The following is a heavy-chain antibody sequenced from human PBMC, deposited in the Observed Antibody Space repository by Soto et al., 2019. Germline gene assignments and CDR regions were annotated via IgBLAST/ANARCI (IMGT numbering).Heavy chain of an antibody. CDR1: GFRLSDYG. CDR2: ISYDGSKK. CDR3: AKMDADLLPYYYYGMDV. J-gene: IGHJ6*02. V-gene: IGHV3-30*18. Sequence: QVQLVESGGGVVQPGRSLRLSCAASGFRLSDYGIHWVRQAPGKGLEWLALISYDGSKKFYTDSVKGRFTISRDNSKNTMYLQIDRLRAEDTAVYYCAKMDADLLPYYYYGMDVWGQGTTVTVSS. D-gene: IGHD1-26*01.